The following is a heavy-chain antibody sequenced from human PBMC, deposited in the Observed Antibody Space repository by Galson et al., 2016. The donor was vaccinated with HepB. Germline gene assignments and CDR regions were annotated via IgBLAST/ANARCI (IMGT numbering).Heavy chain of an antibody. J-gene: IGHJ6*02. D-gene: IGHD2-2*02. CDR3: ARDRACSSTRCYTYGMDV. CDR1: GFTFRSYA. V-gene: IGHV3-30*04. CDR2: TSYDGSNK. Sequence: SLRLSCAASGFTFRSYAMHWVRQAPGKGLEWVAVTSYDGSNKYYADSVKGRFPISRDNSKNTMYLQMNSLRVEDTAVYYCARDRACSSTRCYTYGMDVWGQGTTVTVSS.